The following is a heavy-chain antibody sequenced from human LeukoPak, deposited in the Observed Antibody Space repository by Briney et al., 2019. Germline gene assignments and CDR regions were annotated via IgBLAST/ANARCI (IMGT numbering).Heavy chain of an antibody. Sequence: ASVKVSCKASGGSFSSYAISWVRQAPGQGLEWMGGIIPIFGTANYAQKFQGRVTITADESTSTAYMELSSLRSEDTAVYYCARGYYDILTGYYKRGYLTLDYWGQGTLVTVSS. J-gene: IGHJ4*02. D-gene: IGHD3-9*01. CDR3: ARGYYDILTGYYKRGYLTLDY. CDR2: IIPIFGTA. CDR1: GGSFSSYA. V-gene: IGHV1-69*13.